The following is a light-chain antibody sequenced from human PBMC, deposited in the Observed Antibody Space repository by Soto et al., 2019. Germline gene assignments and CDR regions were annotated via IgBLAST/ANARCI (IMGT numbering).Light chain of an antibody. CDR3: QQYNIYSWT. V-gene: IGKV1-5*01. Sequence: DIQMTQSPSTLSASVGDRVTITCRARQTITRWMSWYQQKPGKAPKLLIYDASTLESGVPSRFSGSRSGTEFTLTISSLQPADFAPKYCQQYNIYSWTFGQGTKVDIQ. CDR2: DAS. CDR1: QTITRW. J-gene: IGKJ1*01.